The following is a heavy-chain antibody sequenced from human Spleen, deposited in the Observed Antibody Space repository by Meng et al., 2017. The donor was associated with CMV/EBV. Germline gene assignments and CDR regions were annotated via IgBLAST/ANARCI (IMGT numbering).Heavy chain of an antibody. CDR1: SVSGYY. J-gene: IGHJ4*02. CDR2: INHSGST. D-gene: IGHD2-15*01. CDR3: ARAGYCSGGSCYSGDYFDY. Sequence: SVSGYYWSWNRQPPEKGLEWIGEINHSGSTNYNPSLKSRVTISVDTSKNQFSLKLSSVTAADTAVYYCARAGYCSGGSCYSGDYFDYWGQGTLVTVSS. V-gene: IGHV4-34*01.